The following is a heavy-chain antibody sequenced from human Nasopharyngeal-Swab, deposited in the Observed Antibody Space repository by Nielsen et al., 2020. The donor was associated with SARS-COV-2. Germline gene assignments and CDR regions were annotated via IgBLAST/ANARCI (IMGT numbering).Heavy chain of an antibody. CDR1: GFTFSSYA. J-gene: IGHJ6*03. V-gene: IGHV3-48*01. Sequence: GESLKISCAASGFTFSSYAMHWVRQAPGKGLEWVSYISSSSSTIYYADSVKGRFTISRDNAKNSLYLQMNSLRAEDTAVYYCARDWGSRITIFGVVIRHPMDVWGKGTTVTVSS. CDR2: ISSSSSTI. D-gene: IGHD3-3*01. CDR3: ARDWGSRITIFGVVIRHPMDV.